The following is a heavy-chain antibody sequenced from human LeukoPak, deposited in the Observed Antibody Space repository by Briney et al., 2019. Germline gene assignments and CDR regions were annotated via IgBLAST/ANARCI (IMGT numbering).Heavy chain of an antibody. CDR1: GFTFSNFG. CDR3: AKDGDTMSGTYYYDMDV. V-gene: IGHV3-30*02. D-gene: IGHD1-26*01. Sequence: PGGSLRLSCAASGFTFSNFGMHWVRQAPGKGLEWVAFIRNDGSNKYYADSVKGRFTISRDNSKNTLYLQMNSLRGEDTAVYYCAKDGDTMSGTYYYDMDVWGKGTTVTIS. CDR2: IRNDGSNK. J-gene: IGHJ6*03.